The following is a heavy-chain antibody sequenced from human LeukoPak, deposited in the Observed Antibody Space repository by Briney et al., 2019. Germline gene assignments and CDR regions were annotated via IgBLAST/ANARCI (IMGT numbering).Heavy chain of an antibody. Sequence: ASARVSCKASGYTFSSYGISWVRQAPGQRLEWMGWISAYNGNTNYAQKFQGRVTMITDTSTSTAYMELRSLRSDDPAVYYCARDGFFGSGIVGAFDIWGQGTMVTVSS. D-gene: IGHD3-10*01. J-gene: IGHJ3*02. CDR1: GYTFSSYG. CDR2: ISAYNGNT. CDR3: ARDGFFGSGIVGAFDI. V-gene: IGHV1-18*01.